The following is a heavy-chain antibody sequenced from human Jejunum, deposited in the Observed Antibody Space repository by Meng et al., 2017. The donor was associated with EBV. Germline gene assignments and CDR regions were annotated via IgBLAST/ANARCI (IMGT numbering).Heavy chain of an antibody. J-gene: IGHJ4*02. D-gene: IGHD6-25*01. Sequence: VQLVQSGAEVMNPGAAVRVSCQASEYIFTTYDLHWVRQAPGQRLEWMGWINGGATSTVYSQNFQGRLTIPRNTSARTAFMELSSLTSEDTAVYYCASGPSCRSGSCQEVDYWGQGTLVTVSS. CDR3: ASGPSCRSGSCQEVDY. V-gene: IGHV1-3*01. CDR2: INGGATST. CDR1: EYIFTTYD.